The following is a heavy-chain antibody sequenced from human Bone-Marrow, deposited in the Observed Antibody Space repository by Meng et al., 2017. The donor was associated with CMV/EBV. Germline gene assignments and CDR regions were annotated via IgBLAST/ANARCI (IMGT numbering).Heavy chain of an antibody. CDR2: IYPGDSDT. D-gene: IGHD2-15*01. J-gene: IGHJ4*02. V-gene: IGHV5-51*01. CDR3: ARRDIKSSNPGYFEF. Sequence: GGSLRLSCQGSGYSFSTYWIGWVRQMPGKGLEWMGIIYPGDSDTRYSPSFQGQVTISADRSISTAYLQWSSLKASDTAIYYCARRDIKSSNPGYFEFWGQGTRVTGSS. CDR1: GYSFSTYW.